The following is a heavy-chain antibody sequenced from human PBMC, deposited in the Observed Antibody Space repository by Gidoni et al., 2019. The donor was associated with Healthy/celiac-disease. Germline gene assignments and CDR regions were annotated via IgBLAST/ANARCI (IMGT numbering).Heavy chain of an antibody. Sequence: QVQLVQSGAEVTKPGSSVQVSCKASGGTFSSYAISWVRQAPGQGLEWMGGMLPIFGTANYAQKFQGRVTITADESTSTAYMELSSLRSEDTAVYYCAREGHSSGWYNWFDPWGQGTLVTVSS. D-gene: IGHD6-19*01. J-gene: IGHJ5*02. V-gene: IGHV1-69*01. CDR1: GGTFSSYA. CDR2: MLPIFGTA. CDR3: AREGHSSGWYNWFDP.